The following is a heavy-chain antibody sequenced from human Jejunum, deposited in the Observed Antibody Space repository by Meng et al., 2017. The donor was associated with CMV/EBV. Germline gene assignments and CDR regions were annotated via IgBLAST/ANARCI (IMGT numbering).Heavy chain of an antibody. V-gene: IGHV4-4*07. CDR1: GYYISTHY. Sequence: HVRLHESGPGLAKSSETLSLTCTVFGYYISTHYWSWIRQPAGRGLEWIGRSGNGGDTYYNPSLNSRVTVSIDTFKNQFSLTLTSVTAADTAVYYCARDSQGRDPWYFDLWGPGTLVTVSS. J-gene: IGHJ2*01. CDR3: ARDSQGRDPWYFDL. CDR2: SGNGGDT.